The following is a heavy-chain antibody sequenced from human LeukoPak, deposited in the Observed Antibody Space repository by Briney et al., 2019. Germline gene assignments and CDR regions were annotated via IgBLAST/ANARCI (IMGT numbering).Heavy chain of an antibody. D-gene: IGHD2-15*01. CDR3: AKDRRGYCSGGSCYYNFDY. Sequence: GGSLRLSCAASGFTFSRYAMSWVRQAPGKGLEWVSAISGSGGGTDYADSVKGRFTISRDSSKNTLYLQMNSLSAEDTAVYYCAKDRRGYCSGGSCYYNFDYWGQGTLVTVSA. CDR2: ISGSGGGT. CDR1: GFTFSRYA. J-gene: IGHJ4*02. V-gene: IGHV3-23*01.